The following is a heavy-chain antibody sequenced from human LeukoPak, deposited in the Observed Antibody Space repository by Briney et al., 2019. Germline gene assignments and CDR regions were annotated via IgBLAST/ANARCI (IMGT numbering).Heavy chain of an antibody. Sequence: GGTLRLSCAASGFTFSSHGMNWVRQTPGKGLEWVSGIGGSGGFITYYADSVKGRFTVSRDNSKNTLYLQMNSLRAEDTAVYYCGSGLIYWGQGTLVTVSS. V-gene: IGHV3-23*01. CDR3: GSGLIY. J-gene: IGHJ4*02. D-gene: IGHD3-22*01. CDR1: GFTFSSHG. CDR2: IGGSGGFIT.